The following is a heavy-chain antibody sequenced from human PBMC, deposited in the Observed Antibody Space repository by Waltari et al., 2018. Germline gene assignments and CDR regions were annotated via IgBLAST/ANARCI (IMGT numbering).Heavy chain of an antibody. Sequence: QVQLQESGPGLVKPSQTLSLTCTVSGGSISSGSYYWSWIRQPAGKGLEWIGRIYTSGSTNYNPSLKSRVTISVDTSKNQFSLKLSSVTAAETAVYYCASGGVGGAFDIWGQGTMVTVSS. D-gene: IGHD3-16*01. CDR1: GGSISSGSYY. J-gene: IGHJ3*02. CDR3: ASGGVGGAFDI. V-gene: IGHV4-61*02. CDR2: IYTSGST.